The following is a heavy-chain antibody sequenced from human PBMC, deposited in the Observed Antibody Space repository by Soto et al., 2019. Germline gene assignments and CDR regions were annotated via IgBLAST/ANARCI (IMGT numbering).Heavy chain of an antibody. CDR1: GYTLTELS. D-gene: IGHD2-15*01. J-gene: IGHJ2*01. CDR2: FDPEDGET. CDR3: VTIHGYCSGGSCRSALWYFDL. V-gene: IGHV1-24*01. Sequence: GASVKVSCKVSGYTLTELSMHWVRQAPGKGLEWMGGFDPEDGETIYAQKFQGRVTMTEDTSTDTDYIELSSLRSEDTAVYYCVTIHGYCSGGSCRSALWYFDLWGRGTLVTVSS.